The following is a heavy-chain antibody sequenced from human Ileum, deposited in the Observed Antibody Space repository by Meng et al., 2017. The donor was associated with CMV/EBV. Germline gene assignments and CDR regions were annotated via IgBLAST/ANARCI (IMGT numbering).Heavy chain of an antibody. V-gene: IGHV3-66*01. D-gene: IGHD3-16*02. Sequence: GGSLRLSCEASGFNVSSNYMSWDRQAPGKGLEWVSVIYSGGSTYYADSVKGRFTISRDNSKNTLFLQMNSLRAEDTAVYYCARRVVWGTYRRDDAFDIWGQGTMVTVSS. J-gene: IGHJ3*02. CDR2: IYSGGST. CDR1: GFNVSSNY. CDR3: ARRVVWGTYRRDDAFDI.